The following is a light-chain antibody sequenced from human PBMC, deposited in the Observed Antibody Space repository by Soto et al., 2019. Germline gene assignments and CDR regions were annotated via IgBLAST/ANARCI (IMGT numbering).Light chain of an antibody. CDR1: QSLLYSDGNAY. CDR3: MQGTHWPPVS. J-gene: IGKJ2*01. V-gene: IGKV2-30*01. CDR2: NAF. Sequence: DVVMTQSPLSLPVTLGQPASISCRSSQSLLYSDGNAYLSWFQQRPGQSPRRLIYNAFNRDSGVPDRFSGSGSGTEFTLKISRVEAEDVGIYYCMQGTHWPPVSFGQGTKLEIK.